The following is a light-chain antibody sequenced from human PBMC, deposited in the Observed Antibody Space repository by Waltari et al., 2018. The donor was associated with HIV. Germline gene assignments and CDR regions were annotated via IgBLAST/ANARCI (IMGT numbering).Light chain of an antibody. CDR3: QVWDRGYKEAV. CDR1: NLGRNS. Sequence: SYVLTPAPSISVAPGQPATISCGNLGRNSVQWYRQKPGRAPLLVVLDDVDRSSGIPARFSGARSGERATLTISGVEAGDEADYYCQVWDRGYKEAVFGGGT. V-gene: IGLV3-21*02. J-gene: IGLJ2*01. CDR2: DDV.